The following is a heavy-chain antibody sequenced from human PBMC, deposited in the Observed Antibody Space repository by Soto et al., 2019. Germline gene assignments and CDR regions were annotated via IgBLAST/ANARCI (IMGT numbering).Heavy chain of an antibody. CDR2: TYWNDDD. CDR1: GFSLTSTGVG. Sequence: SGPTLVNPTQTLTLTCSFSGFSLTSTGVGVGWFRQPPGKALEWLGLTYWNDDDRYRSSLRSRLTITKDTSKNQVVLTMTNMDPEDAATYYCAHRPGGSGWRYYFDYWGQGTLVTVSS. D-gene: IGHD6-19*01. J-gene: IGHJ4*02. CDR3: AHRPGGSGWRYYFDY. V-gene: IGHV2-5*01.